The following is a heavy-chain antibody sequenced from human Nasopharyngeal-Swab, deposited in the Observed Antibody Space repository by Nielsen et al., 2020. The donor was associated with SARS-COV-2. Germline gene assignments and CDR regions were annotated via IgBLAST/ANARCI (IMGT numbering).Heavy chain of an antibody. Sequence: GGSLRLSCAASGFTFSSYGMHWVRQAPGKGLEWVAVIWYDGSNKYYADSVKGRFTISRDNSKNTLYLQMNSLRAEDTAVYYCARGEVGTPLESLDYWGQGTLVTVSS. V-gene: IGHV3-33*01. CDR3: ARGEVGTPLESLDY. CDR2: IWYDGSNK. J-gene: IGHJ4*02. CDR1: GFTFSSYG. D-gene: IGHD1-14*01.